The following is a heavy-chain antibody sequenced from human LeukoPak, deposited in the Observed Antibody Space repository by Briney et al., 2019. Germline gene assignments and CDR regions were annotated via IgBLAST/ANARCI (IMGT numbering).Heavy chain of an antibody. J-gene: IGHJ4*02. V-gene: IGHV4-34*01. Sequence: KPSETLSLTCAVYGGSFSGCYWTWIRQPPGKGLEWIGEINHSGSTTYKPSLKSRVTISVDTSKNHFSLRLTSVTAADTAVYYCARGPCSTSCHRSWYFDYWGQGTLVTVSS. D-gene: IGHD2-2*01. CDR3: ARGPCSTSCHRSWYFDY. CDR2: INHSGST. CDR1: GGSFSGCY.